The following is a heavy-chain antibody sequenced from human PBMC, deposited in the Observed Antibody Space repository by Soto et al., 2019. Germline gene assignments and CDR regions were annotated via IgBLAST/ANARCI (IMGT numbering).Heavy chain of an antibody. CDR2: IFNSGTT. D-gene: IGHD1-26*01. CDR1: GASTVSHYH. J-gene: IGHJ4*02. Sequence: QVQLQESGPGLVKPSQTLSLTCSVSGASTVSHYHWTWIRQPPGKGLEWMGYIFNSGTTFYNPSLTSRLSISMYTSGNHFSLELRSVTAVDTAVYFCALALGPTTGLDYWGQGTLVTVSS. CDR3: ALALGPTTGLDY. V-gene: IGHV4-31*02.